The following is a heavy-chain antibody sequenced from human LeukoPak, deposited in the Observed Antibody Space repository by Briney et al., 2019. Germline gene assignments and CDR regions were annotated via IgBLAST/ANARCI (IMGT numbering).Heavy chain of an antibody. CDR3: TRNCYDNMGPFAAFDI. CDR2: INTDGSST. V-gene: IGHV3-74*01. D-gene: IGHD2-2*01. J-gene: IGHJ3*02. CDR1: GFTLSSYW. Sequence: GGSLRLSCAASGFTLSSYWMHWVRQAPGKGLVWVSRINTDGSSTTYADSVKGRFTISRDNSKNTLFLQMGSLRPEDMAVYFCTRNCYDNMGPFAAFDIWGQGTMVTVAS.